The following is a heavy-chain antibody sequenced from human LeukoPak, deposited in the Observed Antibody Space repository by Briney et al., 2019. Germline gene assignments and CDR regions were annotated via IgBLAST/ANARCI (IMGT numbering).Heavy chain of an antibody. Sequence: GASVKVSCKASGYTFTGYYMHWVRQAPGQGLELMGWINPNSGGTNYAQKFQGRVTMTRDTSISTAYMELSRLRSDDTAVYYCAREWYCSSTSCPPNAFDIWGQGTMVTVSS. CDR2: INPNSGGT. V-gene: IGHV1-2*02. D-gene: IGHD2-2*01. J-gene: IGHJ3*02. CDR3: AREWYCSSTSCPPNAFDI. CDR1: GYTFTGYY.